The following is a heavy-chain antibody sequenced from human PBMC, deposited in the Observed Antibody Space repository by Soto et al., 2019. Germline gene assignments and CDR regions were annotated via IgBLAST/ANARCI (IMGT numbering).Heavy chain of an antibody. Sequence: SETLSLTCTVSGVSISSGGYSWNWIRQPPGKGLEWIGYIYQSGGASYNPSLKSRVTMSVDGSKNHFSLQLNSVTAADTAVYYCARGRLLPAVNFDYWGQGTLVTVSS. CDR3: ARGRLLPAVNFDY. CDR1: GVSISSGGYS. J-gene: IGHJ4*02. D-gene: IGHD2-2*01. V-gene: IGHV4-30-2*01. CDR2: IYQSGGA.